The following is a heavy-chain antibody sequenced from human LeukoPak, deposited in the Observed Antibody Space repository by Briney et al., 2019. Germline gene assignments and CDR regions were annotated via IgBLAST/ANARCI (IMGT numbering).Heavy chain of an antibody. D-gene: IGHD6-19*01. CDR2: INHSGST. J-gene: IGHJ4*02. CDR1: GGSFSGYY. CDR3: ARGRLRVASTIATAGSYHY. V-gene: IGHV4-34*01. Sequence: PSETLSLTCAVYGGSFSGYYWSWIRQPPGKGLEWIGEINHSGSTNYNPSLKSRVTISVDTSKNQFSLKLSSVTAADTAVYYCARGRLRVASTIATAGSYHYWGQGTLVTVSS.